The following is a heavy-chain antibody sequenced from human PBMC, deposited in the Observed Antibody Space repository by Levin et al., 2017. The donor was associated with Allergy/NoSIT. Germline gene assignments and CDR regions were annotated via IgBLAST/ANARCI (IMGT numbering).Heavy chain of an antibody. D-gene: IGHD3-10*01. Sequence: ASVKVSCKASGYSFSGYYMHWVRQAPGQGLEWMGRMKPNTGGTEYAQKFQGRVTMTGDTSISTAYMELSRLRSDDTAVYYCARADPLYGSGSFYRGDAFDIWGQGTKVTVSS. V-gene: IGHV1-2*06. J-gene: IGHJ3*02. CDR1: GYSFSGYY. CDR2: MKPNTGGT. CDR3: ARADPLYGSGSFYRGDAFDI.